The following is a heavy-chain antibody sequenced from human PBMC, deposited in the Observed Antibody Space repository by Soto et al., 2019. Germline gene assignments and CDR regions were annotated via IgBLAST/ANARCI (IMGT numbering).Heavy chain of an antibody. CDR3: AVLPRGPQTTVVTLYFDL. Sequence: QVQLVQSGAEVKKPGASVKVSCKASGYTFTGYYMHWVRQAPGQGLEWMGWINTNSGGTNYAQKFQGRVTMTRDTSISTAYMELSRLRSDDTAVYYCAVLPRGPQTTVVTLYFDLWGRGTLVTVSS. V-gene: IGHV1-2*02. CDR2: INTNSGGT. CDR1: GYTFTGYY. J-gene: IGHJ2*01. D-gene: IGHD4-17*01.